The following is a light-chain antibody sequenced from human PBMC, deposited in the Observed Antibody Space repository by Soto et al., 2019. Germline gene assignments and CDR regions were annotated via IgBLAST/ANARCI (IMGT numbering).Light chain of an antibody. CDR1: QNISTY. V-gene: IGKV3-11*01. Sequence: EIVLTQSPATLSLSPGEGASLSCRASQNISTYLAWYQQRPGQVPRLLIYGVSKRSPAIPPRFSGSGSGTDFTLSVSGRETEDFATYYFQQRTNSPPWTFGQGTRVELK. J-gene: IGKJ1*01. CDR3: QQRTNSPPWT. CDR2: GVS.